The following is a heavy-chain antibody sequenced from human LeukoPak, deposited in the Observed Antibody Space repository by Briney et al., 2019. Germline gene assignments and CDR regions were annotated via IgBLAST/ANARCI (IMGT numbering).Heavy chain of an antibody. CDR2: IYYSGST. CDR3: ARGPDYYYYGMDV. J-gene: IGHJ6*02. CDR1: GGSISSYY. Sequence: SETLSLTCTVSGGSISSYYWSWIRQPPGKGLEWIGYIYYSGSTNYNPSLKSRVTISVDTSKNQFSLKLSSVTAADTAVYYCARGPDYYYYGMDVWGQGTTVTVSS. V-gene: IGHV4-59*01.